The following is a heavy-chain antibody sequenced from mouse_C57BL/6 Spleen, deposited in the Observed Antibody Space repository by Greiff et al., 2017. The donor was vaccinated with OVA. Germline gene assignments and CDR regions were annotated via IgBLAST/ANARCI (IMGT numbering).Heavy chain of an antibody. CDR1: GFSLTSYG. V-gene: IGHV2-5*01. CDR3: AKEDDYRYYAMDY. J-gene: IGHJ4*01. Sequence: QVQLQQSGPGLVQPSQRLSITCTVSGFSLTSYGVHWVRQSPGKGLEWLGVIWRGGSTDYNAAFMSRLSITKDNSKSQVFFKMNSLQADDTAIYYCAKEDDYRYYAMDYWGQGTSVTVSS. CDR2: IWRGGST. D-gene: IGHD2-4*01.